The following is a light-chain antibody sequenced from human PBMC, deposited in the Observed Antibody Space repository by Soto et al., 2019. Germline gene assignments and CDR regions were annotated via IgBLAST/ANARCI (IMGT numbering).Light chain of an antibody. Sequence: MMMTQSPATLSVSPGERVTFSCRTSHSVNSHVAWYQQKPGQAPRLLLYGASTRATGIPVRFSGSGFGTEFTLTISSLQSEDFAVYYCQQYKNWPLFGQGTRLE. V-gene: IGKV3-15*01. CDR3: QQYKNWPL. CDR2: GAS. J-gene: IGKJ5*01. CDR1: HSVNSH.